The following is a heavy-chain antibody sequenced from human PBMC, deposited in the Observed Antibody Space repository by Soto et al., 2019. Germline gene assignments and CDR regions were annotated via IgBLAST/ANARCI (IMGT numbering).Heavy chain of an antibody. CDR3: ARLLNGSGYPLGAFDI. J-gene: IGHJ3*02. CDR2: ISYDGSNK. D-gene: IGHD3-22*01. Sequence: GGSLRLSCAASGFTFSSYAMHWVRQAPGKGLEWVAVISYDGSNKYYADSVKGRFTISRDNSKSTLYLQMNSLRAEDTAVYYCARLLNGSGYPLGAFDIWGQGTMVTVS. CDR1: GFTFSSYA. V-gene: IGHV3-30-3*01.